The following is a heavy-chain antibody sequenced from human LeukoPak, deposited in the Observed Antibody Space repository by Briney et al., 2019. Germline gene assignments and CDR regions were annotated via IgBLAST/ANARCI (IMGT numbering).Heavy chain of an antibody. CDR3: ARGLPGAVALDY. CDR1: GFIVSSKY. D-gene: IGHD6-19*01. J-gene: IGHJ4*02. V-gene: IGHV3-66*01. Sequence: GGSLRLSCTASGFIVSSKYMSWVRQAPGKGPQWVSVIYSGGSTFYADSVKGRFTISRDNSKNTLYLQMNSLRAEDTAVYYCARGLPGAVALDYWGQGTLVTVSS. CDR2: IYSGGST.